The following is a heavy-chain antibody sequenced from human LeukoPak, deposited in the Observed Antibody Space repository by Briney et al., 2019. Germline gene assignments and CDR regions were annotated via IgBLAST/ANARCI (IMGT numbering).Heavy chain of an antibody. V-gene: IGHV3-23*01. CDR1: GFIFSSYV. CDR2: IGTSGGDI. J-gene: IGHJ4*02. CDR3: ARDPNWGSGY. D-gene: IGHD7-27*01. Sequence: PGGSLRLSCAASGFIFSSYVMIWVRQAPGKGLEWVSIIGTSGGDIHYADSVKDRFSISRDNSKNTLSLQMNSLRVDDTAVYYCARDPNWGSGYWGQGTLVTVSS.